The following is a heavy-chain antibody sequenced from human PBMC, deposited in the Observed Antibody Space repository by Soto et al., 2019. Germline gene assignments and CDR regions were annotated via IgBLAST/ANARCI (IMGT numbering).Heavy chain of an antibody. V-gene: IGHV3-33*01. D-gene: IGHD2-15*01. CDR1: GFIFRNYG. CDR3: ARGIQGYCGGGGCLSNYYGMDI. CDR2: TWSDGSNK. Sequence: GGSLRLSCAASGFIFRNYGMHWVRQAPGKGLEWVAITWSDGSNKYYADSVKGRFTISRDNSKNTVSLQMNSLRAEDTAVYYCARGIQGYCGGGGCLSNYYGMDIWGQGITVTVSS. J-gene: IGHJ6*02.